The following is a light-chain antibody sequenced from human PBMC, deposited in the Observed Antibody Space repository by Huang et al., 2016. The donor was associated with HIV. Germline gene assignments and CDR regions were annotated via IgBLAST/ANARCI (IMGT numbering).Light chain of an antibody. CDR2: GAS. CDR3: QQCNKWPPM. Sequence: DIVMAQSPATLSVSPGERATLSCRASQSITNNLAWYQQKSGQAPRRLIFGASTWATGVPSRFSGSGSWTDVTLTINSLQSEDFAVYYCQQCNKWPPMFGQGTKVEIK. J-gene: IGKJ1*01. CDR1: QSITNN. V-gene: IGKV3-15*01.